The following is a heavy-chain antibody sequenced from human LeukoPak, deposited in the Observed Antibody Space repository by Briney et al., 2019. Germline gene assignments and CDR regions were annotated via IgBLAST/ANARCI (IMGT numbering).Heavy chain of an antibody. CDR3: AYTSSSSLLPWCP. Sequence: GGSLRLSCAASGFTFSSYAMSWVRQAPGKGLEWVSAISGSGGSTYYADSVKGRFTISRDNTKNTLYLQMNSLRAEDTAVYYCAYTSSSSLLPWCPWGQGTLVTVSS. D-gene: IGHD6-6*01. CDR1: GFTFSSYA. V-gene: IGHV3-23*01. J-gene: IGHJ5*02. CDR2: ISGSGGST.